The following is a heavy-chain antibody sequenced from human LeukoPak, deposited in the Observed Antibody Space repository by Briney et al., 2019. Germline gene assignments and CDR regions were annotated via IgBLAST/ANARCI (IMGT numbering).Heavy chain of an antibody. D-gene: IGHD2-2*01. CDR2: INHSGST. CDR1: GGSFSGYY. J-gene: IGHJ4*02. Sequence: SETLSLTCAVYGGSFSGYYWSWIRQPPGKGLEWIGEINHSGSTNYNPSLKSRVTISVDTSKNQFSLKLSPVTAADTAVYYCARGGRYCSSTSCYRLGGYFDYWGQGTLVTVSS. CDR3: ARGGRYCSSTSCYRLGGYFDY. V-gene: IGHV4-34*01.